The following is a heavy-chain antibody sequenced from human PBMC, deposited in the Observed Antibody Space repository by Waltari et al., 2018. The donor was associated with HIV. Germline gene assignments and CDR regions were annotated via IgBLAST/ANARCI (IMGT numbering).Heavy chain of an antibody. CDR1: GFTFSSYA. V-gene: IGHV3-23*01. D-gene: IGHD6-19*01. CDR2: ISGSGGNT. CDR3: AKGQYSSGWNFDY. J-gene: IGHJ4*02. Sequence: VQLLESGGGLVPPGGSLRLSCAASGFTFSSYAMSWVRQAPGKGLEWVSTISGSGGNTYYADSVKGRFTISRDNSKNTLYLQMNSLRAEDTAVYYCAKGQYSSGWNFDYWGQGTLVTVSS.